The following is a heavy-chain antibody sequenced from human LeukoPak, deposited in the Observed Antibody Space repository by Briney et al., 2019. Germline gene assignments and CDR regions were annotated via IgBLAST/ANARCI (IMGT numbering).Heavy chain of an antibody. J-gene: IGHJ5*02. Sequence: SETLSLTCTVSGGSIGSRDYYWGWIRQPPGKGLEWIGSIYYGGNTYYNPSLKSRVTISVDTSMNHFSLKLSFVTTADTAVYYCARALGYCSGGSCTRGYNWFDPWGQGTLVTVPS. CDR2: IYYGGNT. V-gene: IGHV4-39*02. CDR3: ARALGYCSGGSCTRGYNWFDP. D-gene: IGHD2-15*01. CDR1: GGSIGSRDYY.